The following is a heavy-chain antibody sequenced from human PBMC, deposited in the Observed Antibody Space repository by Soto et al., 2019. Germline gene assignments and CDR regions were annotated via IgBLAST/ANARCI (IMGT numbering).Heavy chain of an antibody. CDR1: GYTLTELS. V-gene: IGHV1-24*01. CDR3: ARDPLDTAMVSYYYYGMDV. D-gene: IGHD5-18*01. J-gene: IGHJ6*02. CDR2: FDPEDGTA. Sequence: ASVKVSCKVSGYTLTELSMHWVRQAPGKGLEWMGGFDPEDGTANYAQKFQGRVTITADESTSTAYMELSSLRSEDTAVYYCARDPLDTAMVSYYYYGMDVWGQGTTVTAP.